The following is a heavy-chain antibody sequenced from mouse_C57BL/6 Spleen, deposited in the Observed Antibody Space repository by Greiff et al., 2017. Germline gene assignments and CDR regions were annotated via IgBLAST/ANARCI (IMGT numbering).Heavy chain of an antibody. CDR1: GYTFTDYE. V-gene: IGHV1-15*01. J-gene: IGHJ2*01. Sequence: QVQLQQSGAELVRPGASVTLSCKASGYTFTDYEMHWVKQTPVHGLEWIGAIDPETGGTVYNQKFKGKAILTADKSSSTAYMELRSLTSEDSAVYYCTSSIYGNYVNYFDYGGQGTTLTVSS. CDR3: TSSIYGNYVNYFDY. D-gene: IGHD2-1*01. CDR2: IDPETGGT.